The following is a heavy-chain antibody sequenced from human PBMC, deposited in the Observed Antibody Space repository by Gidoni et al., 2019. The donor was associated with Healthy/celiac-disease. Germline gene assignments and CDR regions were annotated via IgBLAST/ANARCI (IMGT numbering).Heavy chain of an antibody. D-gene: IGHD6-13*01. V-gene: IGHV3-21*01. Sequence: EVQLVESGGGLVKPGGSLRLPCDASGFTFSSYSMNWVRQAPGKGLEWVSYISSSSSYIYYADSVKGRFTISRDNAKNSLYLQMNSLRAEDTAVYYCARGGAAAGNWFDPWGQGTLVTVSS. CDR2: ISSSSSYI. CDR3: ARGGAAAGNWFDP. J-gene: IGHJ5*02. CDR1: GFTFSSYS.